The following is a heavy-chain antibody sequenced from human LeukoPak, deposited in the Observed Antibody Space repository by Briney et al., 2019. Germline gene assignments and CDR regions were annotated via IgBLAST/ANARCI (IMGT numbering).Heavy chain of an antibody. CDR2: IYYSGST. V-gene: IGHV4-30-4*08. CDR1: GGSISSGDYY. D-gene: IGHD2-2*01. J-gene: IGHJ5*02. Sequence: PSQTLSLTCTVSGGSISSGDYYWSWIRQPPGKGLEWIGYIYYSGSTYYNPSLKSRVTISVDTSKNQFSLKLSSVTAADTAVYYCARDPGPYCSSTSCYFGNWFDPWGQGTLVTVSS. CDR3: ARDPGPYCSSTSCYFGNWFDP.